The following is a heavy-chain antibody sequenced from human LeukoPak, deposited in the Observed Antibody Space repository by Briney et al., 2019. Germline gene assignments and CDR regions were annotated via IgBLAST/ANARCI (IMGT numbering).Heavy chain of an antibody. CDR2: IHHSGTT. CDR3: ARGGGCTTTSCDFDW. D-gene: IGHD2-8*01. J-gene: IGHJ4*02. CDR1: GDSVSRYL. Sequence: PSETLSLTCTVSGDSVSRYLWNWIRQPPGKGLGWIGYIHHSGTTNYNPSPKSRVAISVDTSKNQFSLKLSSVTAADTAVYFCARGGGCTTTSCDFDWWGQGTQVTVSS. V-gene: IGHV4-59*02.